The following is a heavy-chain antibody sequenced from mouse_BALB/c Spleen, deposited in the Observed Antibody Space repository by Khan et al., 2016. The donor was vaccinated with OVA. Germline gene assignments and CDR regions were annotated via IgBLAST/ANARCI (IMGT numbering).Heavy chain of an antibody. CDR3: ARSGLSGIFAY. J-gene: IGHJ3*01. D-gene: IGHD1-1*02. Sequence: QVQLQQSGAELAKPGASLKMSCTASGYTFTTYWIHWVKQRPGQGLEWFGYINPSNAYTNYNQKFKDKATLTADKSSSTAYMQLTNLTSEDSAVYYWARSGLSGIFAYWGQGTLVTVST. CDR2: INPSNAYT. V-gene: IGHV1-7*01. CDR1: GYTFTTYW.